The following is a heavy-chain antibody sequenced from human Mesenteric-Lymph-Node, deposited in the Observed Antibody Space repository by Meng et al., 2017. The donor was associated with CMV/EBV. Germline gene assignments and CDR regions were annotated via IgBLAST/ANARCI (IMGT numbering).Heavy chain of an antibody. CDR1: GGSFSGYY. V-gene: IGHV4-34*01. Sequence: HGQLHRWGAGLLKPSETLSVTCAVYGGSFSGYYWNWIRQSPEKGLEWIGEINHSGSTTYNPSFTSRIIISVDTSTNQISLNMSSVTAADTAVYYCARGSSYDILTGYFDYWGQGALVTVSS. D-gene: IGHD3-9*01. CDR3: ARGSSYDILTGYFDY. CDR2: INHSGST. J-gene: IGHJ4*02.